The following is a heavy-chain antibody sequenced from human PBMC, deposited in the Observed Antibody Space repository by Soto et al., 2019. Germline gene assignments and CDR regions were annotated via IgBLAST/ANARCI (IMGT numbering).Heavy chain of an antibody. Sequence: EVQLVESGGGLVKPGGSLRLSCAASGFTFSNAWMSWVRQAPGKGLEWVGRIKSKTDGGTTDYAAPVKGRFTISRDDSKNTLYLQMNSLKTEDTAVYYCTTDHSSSWSYYYYYMDVWGKGTTVTVSS. CDR3: TTDHSSSWSYYYYYMDV. D-gene: IGHD6-13*01. J-gene: IGHJ6*03. CDR2: IKSKTDGGTT. V-gene: IGHV3-15*01. CDR1: GFTFSNAW.